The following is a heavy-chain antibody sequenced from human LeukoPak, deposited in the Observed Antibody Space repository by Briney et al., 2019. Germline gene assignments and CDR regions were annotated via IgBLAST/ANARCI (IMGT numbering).Heavy chain of an antibody. CDR3: ARDRIAAGLNWFDP. D-gene: IGHD6-13*01. CDR1: GYTFTSYG. V-gene: IGHV1-18*01. Sequence: ASVKVSCKASGYTFTSYGISWVRQAPGQGLEWMVWISAYNGNTNYAQKLQGRVTMTTDTSTSTAYMELRSLRSDDTAVYYCARDRIAAGLNWFDPWGQGTLVTVSS. J-gene: IGHJ5*02. CDR2: ISAYNGNT.